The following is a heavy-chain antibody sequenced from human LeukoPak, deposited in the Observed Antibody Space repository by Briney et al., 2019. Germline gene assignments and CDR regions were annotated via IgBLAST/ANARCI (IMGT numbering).Heavy chain of an antibody. CDR2: KTPNTSNT. V-gene: IGHV1-8*01. CDR1: GYTFTNCD. J-gene: IGHJ4*02. D-gene: IGHD3-3*01. Sequence: ASVKVSCKTSGYTFTNCDIHCVRQATGQRLEWMGWKTPNTSNTGYSQKFQGRVTMTRNTSISTAYMELSSLTSEDTAIYYCAREGSNDSLDYWGQGTLVTVSS. CDR3: AREGSNDSLDY.